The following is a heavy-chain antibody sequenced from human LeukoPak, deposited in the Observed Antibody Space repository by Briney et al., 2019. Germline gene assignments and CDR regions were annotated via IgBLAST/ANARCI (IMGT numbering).Heavy chain of an antibody. Sequence: GGSLRHSCAASGFTFDDYAMHWVRQAPGKGLEWVSGISWNSGSIGYADSVKGRFTISRDNAKNSLYLQMNSLRAEDTALYYCAKGGSSGWYVGNWFDPWGQGTLVTVSS. CDR3: AKGGSSGWYVGNWFDP. V-gene: IGHV3-9*01. J-gene: IGHJ5*02. CDR1: GFTFDDYA. CDR2: ISWNSGSI. D-gene: IGHD6-19*01.